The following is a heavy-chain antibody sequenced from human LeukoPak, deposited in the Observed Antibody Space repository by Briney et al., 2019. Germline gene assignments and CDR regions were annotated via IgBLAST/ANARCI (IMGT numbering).Heavy chain of an antibody. CDR1: GLIFDDNA. D-gene: IGHD6-6*01. Sequence: GGSLRLSCAASGLIFDDNAMHWVRQAPGKGLEWVSGISWNSGTKGYADSVKGRFTISRDNAKNSLSLQMNSLRAEDMALYYCATRSARGAFDIWGQGTMVTVSS. V-gene: IGHV3-9*03. CDR2: ISWNSGTK. CDR3: ATRSARGAFDI. J-gene: IGHJ3*02.